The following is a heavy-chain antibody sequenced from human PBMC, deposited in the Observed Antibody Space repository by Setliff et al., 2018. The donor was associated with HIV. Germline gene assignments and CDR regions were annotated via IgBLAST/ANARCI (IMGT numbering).Heavy chain of an antibody. J-gene: IGHJ4*02. CDR1: GFSFSSYW. CDR3: ARVRSPFYFDD. V-gene: IGHV3-48*04. CDR2: IGSSGTPI. Sequence: LRLSCAASGFSFSSYWMSWVRQAPGKGLEWLSYIGSSGTPIYYADSVKGRFTISRDNAKNSLNLQMNSLRAEDTAVYYCARVRSPFYFDDWGQGTLVTVSS.